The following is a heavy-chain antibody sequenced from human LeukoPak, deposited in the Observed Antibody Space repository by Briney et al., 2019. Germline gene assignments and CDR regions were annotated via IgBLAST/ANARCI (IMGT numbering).Heavy chain of an antibody. CDR1: GGSISSGGYY. J-gene: IGHJ6*02. V-gene: IGHV4-31*03. D-gene: IGHD3-10*01. CDR3: ARVRRPSFGFYGMDV. Sequence: SETLSLTCTVSGGSISSGGYYWSWIRQHPGKGLEWIGYIYYSGSTYYNPSLKSRVTISVDTSKNQFSLKLSPVTAADTAVYYCARVRRPSFGFYGMDVWGQGTTVTVSS. CDR2: IYYSGST.